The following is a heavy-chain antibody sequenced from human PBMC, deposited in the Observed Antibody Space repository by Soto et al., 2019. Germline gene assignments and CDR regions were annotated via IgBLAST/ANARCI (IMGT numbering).Heavy chain of an antibody. V-gene: IGHV4-34*01. CDR2: INHSGST. CDR1: GGSFSGYY. Sequence: SSETLSLTCAVYGGSFSGYYWSWIRQPPGKGLEWIGEINHSGSTNYNPSLKSRVTISVDTSKNQFSLKLSSVTAADTAVYYCARVATILYYYFDDWGQGTLVTVSS. D-gene: IGHD5-12*01. J-gene: IGHJ4*02. CDR3: ARVATILYYYFDD.